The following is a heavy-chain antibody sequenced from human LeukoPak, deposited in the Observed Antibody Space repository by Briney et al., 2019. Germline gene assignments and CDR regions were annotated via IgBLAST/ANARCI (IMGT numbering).Heavy chain of an antibody. J-gene: IGHJ6*03. Sequence: ASVKVSCKASGGTFSSYAISWVRQAPGQGLEWMGGIIPIFGTANYAQKFQGRVTITADESTGTAYMELSSLRSEDTAVYYCARRTGDYYYYYMDVWGKGTTVTVSS. CDR3: ARRTGDYYYYYMDV. CDR1: GGTFSSYA. V-gene: IGHV1-69*13. CDR2: IIPIFGTA.